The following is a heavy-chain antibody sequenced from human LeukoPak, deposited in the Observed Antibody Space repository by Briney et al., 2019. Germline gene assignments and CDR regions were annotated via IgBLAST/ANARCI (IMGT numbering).Heavy chain of an antibody. CDR2: ISGSGGST. Sequence: PGGSLRLSCAASGFTFSSYAMSWVRQAPGKGLEWVSAISGSGGSTYYADSVKGRFTISRDNSKNTLYLQMNSLKASDTAMYYCAKHSSYNWFDPWGQGTLVTVSS. J-gene: IGHJ5*02. CDR1: GFTFSSYA. V-gene: IGHV3-23*01. D-gene: IGHD2-15*01. CDR3: AKHSSYNWFDP.